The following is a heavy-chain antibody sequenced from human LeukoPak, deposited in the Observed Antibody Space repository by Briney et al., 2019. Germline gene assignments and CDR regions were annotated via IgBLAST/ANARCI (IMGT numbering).Heavy chain of an antibody. CDR3: ARGPPYCGGDCYYDY. D-gene: IGHD2-21*02. V-gene: IGHV4-59*01. J-gene: IGHJ4*02. CDR2: IYYSGST. Sequence: PSETLSLTCTVSGVSISSYYWSWIRQPPGKGLEWIGYIYYSGSTNYNPSLKSRVTISVDTSKNQFSLKLSSVTAADTAVYYCARGPPYCGGDCYYDYWGQGTLVTVSS. CDR1: GVSISSYY.